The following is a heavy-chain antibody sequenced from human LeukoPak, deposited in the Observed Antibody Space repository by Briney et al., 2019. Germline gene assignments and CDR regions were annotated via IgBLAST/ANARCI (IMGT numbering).Heavy chain of an antibody. Sequence: GGSLRLSCAASGFTFSSYGMHWVRQAPGKGLEWVAVISEDGTEKYYGNSVKGRSTISRDNAKNTLYLQMNSLRAEDTAVYYCAKGPGASPYGAFDIWGQGTMVTVSS. CDR2: ISEDGTEK. CDR3: AKGPGASPYGAFDI. CDR1: GFTFSSYG. V-gene: IGHV3-30*18. D-gene: IGHD1-26*01. J-gene: IGHJ3*02.